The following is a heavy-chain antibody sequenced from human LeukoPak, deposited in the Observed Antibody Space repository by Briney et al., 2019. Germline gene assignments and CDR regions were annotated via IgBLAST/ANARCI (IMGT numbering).Heavy chain of an antibody. CDR1: GFTFSSYS. J-gene: IGHJ3*02. D-gene: IGHD3-16*01. CDR3: ARDGANHAFDI. Sequence: GGSLRLSCAASGFTFSSYSMTWVRQAPGKGLEWVSSISSSSSYIYYADSVKGRFTISRDNAKNSLYLQMNSLRAEDTAVYYCARDGANHAFDIWGQGTMVTVSS. CDR2: ISSSSSYI. V-gene: IGHV3-21*01.